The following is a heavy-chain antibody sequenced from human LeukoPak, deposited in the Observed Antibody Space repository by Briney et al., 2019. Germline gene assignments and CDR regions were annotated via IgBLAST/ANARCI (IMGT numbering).Heavy chain of an antibody. Sequence: ASVKVSCKASGYTFTSYDINWVRQATGQGLEWMGWMNPNSGNTGYAQKFQGRVTMTRNTSISTAYMELSSLRSEDTAVYYCARFEQQLDDNWFDPWGQGTLVTVSS. V-gene: IGHV1-8*01. CDR1: GYTFTSYD. CDR3: ARFEQQLDDNWFDP. J-gene: IGHJ5*02. CDR2: MNPNSGNT. D-gene: IGHD6-13*01.